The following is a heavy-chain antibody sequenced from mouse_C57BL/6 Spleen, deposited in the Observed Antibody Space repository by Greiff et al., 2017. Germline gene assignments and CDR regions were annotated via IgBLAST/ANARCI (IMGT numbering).Heavy chain of an antibody. V-gene: IGHV1-76*01. CDR1: GYTFTDYY. CDR3: ARDYGSSYVNWYFDV. CDR2: IYPGSGNT. Sequence: VQLQQSGAELVRPGASVKLSCKASGYTFTDYYINWVKQRPGQGLEWIARIYPGSGNTYYNEKFKGKATLTAEKSSSTAYMQLSSLTSEDPAVYFCARDYGSSYVNWYFDVWGTGTTVTVSS. J-gene: IGHJ1*03. D-gene: IGHD1-1*01.